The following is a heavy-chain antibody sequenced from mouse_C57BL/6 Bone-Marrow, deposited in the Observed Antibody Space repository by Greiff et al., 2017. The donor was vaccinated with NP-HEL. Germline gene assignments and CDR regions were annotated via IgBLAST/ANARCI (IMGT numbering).Heavy chain of an antibody. CDR3: ARGDYGSSRFGYAMDY. J-gene: IGHJ4*01. CDR1: GYAFSSYW. Sequence: VQLQQSGAELVKPGASVKISCKASGYAFSSYWMNWVKERPGKGLEWIGQIYPGDGDTKYNGKFKGKATLTAAKSSSPAYMQDSGLTSEDSAVYFGARGDYGSSRFGYAMDYWGQGTSVTVSS. V-gene: IGHV1-80*01. D-gene: IGHD1-1*01. CDR2: IYPGDGDT.